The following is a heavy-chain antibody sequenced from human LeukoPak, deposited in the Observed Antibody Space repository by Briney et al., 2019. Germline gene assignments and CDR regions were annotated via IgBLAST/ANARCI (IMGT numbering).Heavy chain of an antibody. J-gene: IGHJ6*04. CDR3: ARTDYGSGNGMDV. V-gene: IGHV1-69*06. D-gene: IGHD3-10*01. CDR2: IIPIFGTA. Sequence: GSSVKVSCKASGGTFSSYAISWVRQATGHGLEWMGGIIPIFGTANYAQKFQGRVTITADKSTSTAYMELSSLRSEDTAVYYCARTDYGSGNGMDVWGKGTTVTVSS. CDR1: GGTFSSYA.